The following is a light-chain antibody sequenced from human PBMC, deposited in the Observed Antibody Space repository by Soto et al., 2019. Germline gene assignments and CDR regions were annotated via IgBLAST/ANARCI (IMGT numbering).Light chain of an antibody. CDR1: QSVSSN. CDR2: GAF. Sequence: EIVMTQYPVTLSVSPGERVTHSCRASQSVSSNLAWYQQKPGQAPSLLSYGAFTRATGIPARFSGTGSGTEFTLTISSLQSEDFALYYCQQYNDWPLTFGQGTKVDIK. CDR3: QQYNDWPLT. J-gene: IGKJ1*01. V-gene: IGKV3-15*01.